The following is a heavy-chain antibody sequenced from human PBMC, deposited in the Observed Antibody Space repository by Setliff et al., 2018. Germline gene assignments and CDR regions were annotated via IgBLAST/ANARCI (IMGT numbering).Heavy chain of an antibody. V-gene: IGHV1-18*01. CDR1: GYTFDDYG. CDR2: ISPHTGNT. J-gene: IGHJ4*02. Sequence: RASVKVSCKTSGYTFDDYGIAWVRQAPGQGLEWMCWISPHTGNTYYTPKLHGRVTLTTDTSARTAYMELRSLSSDDTAVYYCSRLVQFCTRTACQRLSGGEFWGQGTLVTVSS. D-gene: IGHD2-2*01. CDR3: SRLVQFCTRTACQRLSGGEF.